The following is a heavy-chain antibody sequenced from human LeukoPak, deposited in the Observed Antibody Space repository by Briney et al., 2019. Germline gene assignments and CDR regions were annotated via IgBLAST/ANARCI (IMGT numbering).Heavy chain of an antibody. Sequence: GGSLRLSCADSGFTFSTYAMHWVRQAPGKGLEWVAVISYDGSNEYYADSVKGRFTISRDNSKNTLYLQMNSLRAEDTAVYYCARDFGFSPSSGYSFDYWGQGALVTVSS. J-gene: IGHJ4*02. D-gene: IGHD3-22*01. CDR1: GFTFSTYA. CDR3: ARDFGFSPSSGYSFDY. V-gene: IGHV3-30-3*01. CDR2: ISYDGSNE.